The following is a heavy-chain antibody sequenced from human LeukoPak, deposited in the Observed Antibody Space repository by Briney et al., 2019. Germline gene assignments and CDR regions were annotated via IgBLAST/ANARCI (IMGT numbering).Heavy chain of an antibody. J-gene: IGHJ4*02. V-gene: IGHV3-23*01. CDR2: ISAGGGNT. CDR1: GFTFSTYG. D-gene: IGHD1-26*01. Sequence: GGSLRLSCAASGFTFSTYGMNWVRQAPGKGLEWVSAISAGGGNTYYAESVKGRFSISRDTSNNTIYFEMSGLRAEDTAVYYCAREDMKGSYTADWGQGTLVAVSS. CDR3: AREDMKGSYTAD.